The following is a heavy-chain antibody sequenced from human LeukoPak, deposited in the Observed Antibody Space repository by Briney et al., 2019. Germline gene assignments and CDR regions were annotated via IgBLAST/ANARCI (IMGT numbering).Heavy chain of an antibody. D-gene: IGHD3-22*01. J-gene: IGHJ4*02. V-gene: IGHV3-30*04. CDR1: GFTFSSYT. CDR3: ARDLKFYYDSSGQY. Sequence: SGGSLRLSCAASGFTFSSYTMHWVRQAPGKGLEWVAVISYDGSNKYYADSVKGRFTISRDNAKNSLYLQMNSLRAEDTAVYYCARDLKFYYDSSGQYWGQGTLVTVSS. CDR2: ISYDGSNK.